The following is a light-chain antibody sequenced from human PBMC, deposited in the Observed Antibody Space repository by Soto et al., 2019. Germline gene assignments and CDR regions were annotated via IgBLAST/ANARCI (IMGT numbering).Light chain of an antibody. V-gene: IGKV1-27*01. CDR1: QDIRNY. CDR2: AAS. Sequence: DILITQSPSSLSASVGDRLTITCRASQDIRNYLAWFQQKPGKVPKLLIYAASTLQSGVPSRFSGSGSGTDFTLTISSLQPEDVATYYCQKYYSAPLTFGGGTKVDIK. CDR3: QKYYSAPLT. J-gene: IGKJ4*01.